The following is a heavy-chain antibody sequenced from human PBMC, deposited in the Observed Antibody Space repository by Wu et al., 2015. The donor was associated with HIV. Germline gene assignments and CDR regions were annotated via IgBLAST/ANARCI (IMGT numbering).Heavy chain of an antibody. D-gene: IGHD4-17*01. CDR2: ISAYNGNT. J-gene: IGHJ6*03. CDR3: ARDYDYGDSGYMDV. V-gene: IGHV1-18*01. Sequence: QVQLVQSGAEVKKPGSSVKVSCKASGGTFSSYAISWVRQAPGQGLEWMGWISAYNGNTNYAQKLQGRVTMTTDTSTSTAYMELRSLRSDDTAVYYCARDYDYGDSGYMDVWGKGTTVTVPS. CDR1: GGTFSSYA.